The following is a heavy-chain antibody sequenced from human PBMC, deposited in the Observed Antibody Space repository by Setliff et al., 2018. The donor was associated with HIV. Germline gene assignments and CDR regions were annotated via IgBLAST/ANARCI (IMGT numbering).Heavy chain of an antibody. CDR3: ARAFCSSASCYGGGDAFDI. D-gene: IGHD2-2*01. CDR1: GGSISSGGYY. V-gene: IGHV4-31*03. CDR2: IYYSGNT. Sequence: PSETLFLTCTVSGGSISSGGYYWSWIRQHPGRGLEWIGYIYYSGNTYYNPSLKSRLTISVDTSKNHFSLKLSSVTAADTAVYYCARAFCSSASCYGGGDAFDIWGQGTMVTV. J-gene: IGHJ3*02.